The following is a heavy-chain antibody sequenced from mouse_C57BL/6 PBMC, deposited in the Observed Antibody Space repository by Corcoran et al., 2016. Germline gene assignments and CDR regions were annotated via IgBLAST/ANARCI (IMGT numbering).Heavy chain of an antibody. Sequence: EVQLQQSGPELVKPGASVKISCKASGYTFTDYYMNWVKQSHGKSLEWIGDINPNNGGTSYNQKFKGKATLTVDKSSSTAYMELRSLTSEDSAVYYCASGDYVAYWGQGTLVTVSA. CDR2: INPNNGGT. D-gene: IGHD2-13*01. V-gene: IGHV1-26*01. CDR3: ASGDYVAY. J-gene: IGHJ3*01. CDR1: GYTFTDYY.